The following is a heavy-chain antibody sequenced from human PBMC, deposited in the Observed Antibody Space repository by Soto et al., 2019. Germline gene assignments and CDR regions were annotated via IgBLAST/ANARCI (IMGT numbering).Heavy chain of an antibody. D-gene: IGHD2-8*01. CDR2: IFDSGST. CDR1: GGSISGGVHS. Sequence: QVQLQDSGPGLVKPSKTLSLTYTVSGGSISGGVHSWSWIRQPPGKGLEWIGHIFDSGSTYYNPSLKSRLTISVDTSKNQFSLRLSSVTAADTAVYYCAREIMPLTNDWYFDLWGRGTLVTVSS. J-gene: IGHJ2*01. CDR3: AREIMPLTNDWYFDL. V-gene: IGHV4-30-4*01.